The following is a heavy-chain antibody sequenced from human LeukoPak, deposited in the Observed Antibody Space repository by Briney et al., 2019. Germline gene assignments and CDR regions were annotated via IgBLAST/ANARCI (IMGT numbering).Heavy chain of an antibody. CDR2: IKEDGTNK. CDR3: ATPLDYYDSSGYHQGGD. J-gene: IGHJ4*02. D-gene: IGHD3-22*01. Sequence: RPGGSLRLSCAASEFTFSRHWMTRVRQAPGKGLEWVANIKEDGTNKNYVDSVKGRFTISRDNAKNSLYLQMNSLRAEDTAVYYCATPLDYYDSSGYHQGGDWGQGTLVTVSS. V-gene: IGHV3-7*03. CDR1: EFTFSRHW.